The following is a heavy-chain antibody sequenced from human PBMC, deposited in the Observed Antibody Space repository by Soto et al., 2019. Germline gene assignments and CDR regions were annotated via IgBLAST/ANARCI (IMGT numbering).Heavy chain of an antibody. V-gene: IGHV3-7*03. CDR2: IKQDGSEK. CDR1: GFTFSSHW. D-gene: IGHD3-3*01. Sequence: GGSLRLSCAASGFTFSSHWMSWVRQAPGKGLEWVANIKQDGSEKYYVDSVKGRFTIPRDNAKNSLYLQMNSLRAEDTAVYYCARDGPPPLWSGYTSNYYYGMDVWGQGTTVTVSS. J-gene: IGHJ6*02. CDR3: ARDGPPPLWSGYTSNYYYGMDV.